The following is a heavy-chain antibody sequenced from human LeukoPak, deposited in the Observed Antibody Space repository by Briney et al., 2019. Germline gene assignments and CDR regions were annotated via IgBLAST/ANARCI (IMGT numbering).Heavy chain of an antibody. V-gene: IGHV4-59*01. J-gene: IGHJ3*02. CDR3: AIEYSGFDDAFDI. D-gene: IGHD5-12*01. Sequence: SETLSLTCTVSGGSISSYYWSWIRQPPGKGLEWIGYIYYSGSTNYNPSLKSRVTISVDTSKNQFSLKLSSVTAADTAVYYCAIEYSGFDDAFDIWGQGTMVTVSS. CDR2: IYYSGST. CDR1: GGSISSYY.